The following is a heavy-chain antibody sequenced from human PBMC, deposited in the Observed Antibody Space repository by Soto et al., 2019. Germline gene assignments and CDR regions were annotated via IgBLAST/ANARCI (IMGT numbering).Heavy chain of an antibody. Sequence: EVQLLESGGGLVQPGGSLRLSCAASGFTFSSYAMSWVRQAPGKGLEWVSAISGSGGSTYYADSVKGRFTISRDNSKNTLYLQMNSLRAEDTAVYYCAKEGMDCSSTSCYGVYWGQGTLVTLSS. V-gene: IGHV3-23*01. CDR3: AKEGMDCSSTSCYGVY. CDR2: ISGSGGST. CDR1: GFTFSSYA. D-gene: IGHD2-2*01. J-gene: IGHJ4*02.